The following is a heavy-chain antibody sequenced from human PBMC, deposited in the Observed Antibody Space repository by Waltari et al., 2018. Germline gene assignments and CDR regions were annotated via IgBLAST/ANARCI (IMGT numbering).Heavy chain of an antibody. CDR1: GGSVTTDKYY. Sequence: QLQLQASGPGLVKPSETLSLTCTVSGGSVTTDKYYWNWVRQPPGKGLEWDGYAYYDGFTNYNPSPKGRFTVPLDTSKNQFSRRLTSVTAADMAVYYCARDSSSGDAFDIWGQGTMVTVSS. CDR2: AYYDGFT. V-gene: IGHV4-61*01. J-gene: IGHJ3*02. CDR3: ARDSSSGDAFDI. D-gene: IGHD6-19*01.